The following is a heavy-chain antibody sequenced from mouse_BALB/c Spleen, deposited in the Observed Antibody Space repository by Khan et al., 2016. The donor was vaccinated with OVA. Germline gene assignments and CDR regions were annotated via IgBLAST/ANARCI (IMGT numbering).Heavy chain of an antibody. Sequence: EVELVESGGDLVKPGGSLKLSCAVSGFTFSSYVMSWVRQTPEKRLEWVASISSGGTPAYPDSLKGRFTISRDNARNIMYLQMSRLRYEDTAMYYCGREAYRYDEYYFDYWGQGTTLTVSA. V-gene: IGHV5-6-5*01. CDR2: ISSGGTP. CDR3: GREAYRYDEYYFDY. D-gene: IGHD2-14*01. J-gene: IGHJ2*01. CDR1: GFTFSSYV.